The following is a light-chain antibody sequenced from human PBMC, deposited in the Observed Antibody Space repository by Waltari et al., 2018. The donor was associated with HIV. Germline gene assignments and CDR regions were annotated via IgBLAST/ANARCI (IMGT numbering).Light chain of an antibody. CDR3: CSYAGNYTFV. Sequence: QSALTQPRSVSGSPGQSVTISCTGTSSDVGGYKYVSWYQHHPGKAPQLMIFDVNKRPSGGPVRFSGSKSGNTASLTISGLQAEDEADYDCCSYAGNYTFVFGGGTKLTVL. J-gene: IGLJ2*01. CDR1: SSDVGGYKY. V-gene: IGLV2-11*01. CDR2: DVN.